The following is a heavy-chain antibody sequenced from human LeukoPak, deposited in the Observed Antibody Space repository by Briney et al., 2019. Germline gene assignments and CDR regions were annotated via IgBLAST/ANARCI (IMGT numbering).Heavy chain of an antibody. CDR2: INPNSGGT. CDR1: GGTVSSYA. V-gene: IGHV1-2*02. Sequence: GASVKVSCKASGGTVSSYAISWVRQAPGQGLEWMGWINPNSGGTNYAQKFQGRVTMTRDTSISTAYMELSRLTSDDTAVYYCATAMGTHSFDIWGQGTMVTVSS. CDR3: ATAMGTHSFDI. D-gene: IGHD7-27*01. J-gene: IGHJ3*02.